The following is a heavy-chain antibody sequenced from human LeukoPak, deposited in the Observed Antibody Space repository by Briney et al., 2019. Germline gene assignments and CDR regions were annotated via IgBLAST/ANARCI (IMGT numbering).Heavy chain of an antibody. V-gene: IGHV1-8*03. J-gene: IGHJ5*02. CDR3: ARGGGVYYDFWSGYYTDRRYNWFDP. D-gene: IGHD3-3*01. CDR1: GGTFSSYD. Sequence: GASVKVSCKASGGTFSSYDINWVRQATGQGLEWMGWMNPNSGNTGYAQKFQGRVTITRNTSISTAYMELSSLRSEDTAVYYCARGGGVYYDFWSGYYTDRRYNWFDPWGQGTLVTVSS. CDR2: MNPNSGNT.